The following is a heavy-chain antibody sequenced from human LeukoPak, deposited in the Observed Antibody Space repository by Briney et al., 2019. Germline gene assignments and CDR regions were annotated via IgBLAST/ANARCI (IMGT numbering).Heavy chain of an antibody. CDR1: GFTFSSYE. V-gene: IGHV3-48*03. CDR3: ARGGLYGYDVFDY. J-gene: IGHJ4*02. Sequence: GGSLRLSCSASGFTFSSYEMNWVRQAPGKGLEWVSYISGSGRTMSYADSVKGRFTISRDNAKNSLYLQMNSLRVEDTAVYHCARGGLYGYDVFDYWGQGTLVTVSS. D-gene: IGHD5-12*01. CDR2: ISGSGRTM.